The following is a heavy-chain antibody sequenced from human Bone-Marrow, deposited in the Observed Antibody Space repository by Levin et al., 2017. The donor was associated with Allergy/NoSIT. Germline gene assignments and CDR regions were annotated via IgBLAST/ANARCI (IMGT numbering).Heavy chain of an antibody. CDR3: AIAYPNLPQPGPFES. D-gene: IGHD5-24*01. CDR1: GDSLKSYF. V-gene: IGHV4-59*01. CDR2: VSHSGDT. Sequence: SETLSLTCTVSGDSLKSYFWSWIRQPPGKELQWIGHVSHSGDTSYNPFLGGRVTISRDTSETSFSLKLSSVTPADTAVYFCAIAYPNLPQPGPFESWGQGVLVTVSS. J-gene: IGHJ4*02.